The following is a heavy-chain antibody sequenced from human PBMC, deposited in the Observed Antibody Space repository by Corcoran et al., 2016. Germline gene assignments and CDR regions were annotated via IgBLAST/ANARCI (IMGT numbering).Heavy chain of an antibody. CDR2: IWYDGSNK. CDR3: ARDSQQWLVRSAFDI. V-gene: IGHV3-33*01. J-gene: IGHJ3*02. D-gene: IGHD6-19*01. CDR1: GFTFSSYG. Sequence: QVQLVESGGGVVQPGRSLRLSCAASGFTFSSYGMHWVRQAPGKGLEWVAVIWYDGSNKYYADSVKGRFTISRDNSKNTLYLQINSLRAEDTAVYYCARDSQQWLVRSAFDIWGQGTMVTVSS.